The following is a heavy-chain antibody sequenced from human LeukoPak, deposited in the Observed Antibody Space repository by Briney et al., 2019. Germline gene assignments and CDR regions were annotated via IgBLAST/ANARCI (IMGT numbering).Heavy chain of an antibody. D-gene: IGHD6-6*01. J-gene: IGHJ4*02. CDR3: ARDRPSGLGY. Sequence: GGSLRLSCAASGFTLSSYSMNWVREAPGKGLEWVSSISSSSSYIYYADSVKGRFTISRDNAKNSLYLQMNSLRAEDTAVYYCARDRPSGLGYWGQGALATVFS. V-gene: IGHV3-21*01. CDR2: ISSSSSYI. CDR1: GFTLSSYS.